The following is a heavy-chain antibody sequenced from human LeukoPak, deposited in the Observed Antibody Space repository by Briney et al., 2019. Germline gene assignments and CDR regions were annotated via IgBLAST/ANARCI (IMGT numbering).Heavy chain of an antibody. CDR1: GFTFSSHG. CDR3: ARDLLAATTTTGRSLDY. V-gene: IGHV3-23*01. CDR2: ISPSGGIT. D-gene: IGHD1-1*01. J-gene: IGHJ4*02. Sequence: GGSLRLSCAASGFTFSSHGMNWVRQAPGKGLEWVSGISPSGGITYYTDSVKGRFTISRDNSKNTVSLQMNSLRGEDTAVYYCARDLLAATTTTGRSLDYWGQGTLVTVSS.